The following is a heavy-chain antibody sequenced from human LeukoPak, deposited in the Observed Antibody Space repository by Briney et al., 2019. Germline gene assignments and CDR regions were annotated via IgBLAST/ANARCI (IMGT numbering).Heavy chain of an antibody. CDR2: INHSGST. V-gene: IGHV4-34*01. J-gene: IGHJ5*02. CDR1: GGSFSGYS. D-gene: IGHD5-18*01. Sequence: PSETLSLTCAVYGGSFSGYSWSWIRQPPGKGLEGFGEINHSGSTNYNPSLKSRVTISVDTSKNQFSLKLSSVTAADTAVYYCASEAAMVRNWFDPWGQGTLVTVSS. CDR3: ASEAAMVRNWFDP.